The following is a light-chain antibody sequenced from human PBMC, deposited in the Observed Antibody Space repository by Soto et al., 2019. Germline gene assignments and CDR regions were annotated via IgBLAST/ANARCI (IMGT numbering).Light chain of an antibody. CDR3: SSYTRSSIYV. CDR1: SSDVGAYNY. CDR2: DVT. Sequence: QSVLTQPASVSGSPGQSITISCTGTSSDVGAYNYVSWYQQHPGKAPELIIFDVTNRPSGVSNRFSGSKSGNTASLTISGLQAEDETDYYCSSYTRSSIYVFGTGTKVTVL. V-gene: IGLV2-14*01. J-gene: IGLJ1*01.